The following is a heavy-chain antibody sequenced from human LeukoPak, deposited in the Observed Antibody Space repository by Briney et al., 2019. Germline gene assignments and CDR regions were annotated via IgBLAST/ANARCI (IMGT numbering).Heavy chain of an antibody. CDR2: IYYSGST. CDR3: ARVVGVDGYKNRARDDYYYYMDV. Sequence: PSETLSLTCNVSGDSISSYYWSWIRKPPGKGLERIGYIYYSGSTKYNPSLKSRVTISVDTSKNQFSLKLSSVTAADTAVYYCARVVGVDGYKNRARDDYYYYMDVWGKGTTVTISS. V-gene: IGHV4-59*01. J-gene: IGHJ6*03. D-gene: IGHD5-24*01. CDR1: GDSISSYY.